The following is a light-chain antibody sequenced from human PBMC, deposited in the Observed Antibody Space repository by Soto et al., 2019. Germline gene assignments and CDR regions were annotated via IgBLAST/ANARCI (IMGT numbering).Light chain of an antibody. CDR3: CSYAGSSTFYWV. V-gene: IGLV2-23*03. J-gene: IGLJ3*02. CDR1: SSDVGSYNL. Sequence: QSVLTQPASVSGSPGQSITISCTGTSSDVGSYNLVSWYQQHPGKAPKLMIYEGSKRPSGVSNRFSGSKSGNTASLTISGIQAEDEADYYCCSYAGSSTFYWVFGGGTKLTVL. CDR2: EGS.